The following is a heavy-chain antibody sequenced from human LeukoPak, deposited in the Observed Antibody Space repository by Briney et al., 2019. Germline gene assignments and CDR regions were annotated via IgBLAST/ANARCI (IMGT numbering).Heavy chain of an antibody. CDR2: ISGSGGST. D-gene: IGHD6-13*01. J-gene: IGHJ4*02. CDR3: AKSNGSWYSYYFDY. CDR1: GFTFSSYA. Sequence: GGSLRLSCTASGFTFSSYAMSWVRQAPGKGLEWVSAISGSGGSTYYADSVKGRFTISRDNSKNTLYLQMNSLRAEDTAVYYCAKSNGSWYSYYFDYWGQGTLVTVSS. V-gene: IGHV3-23*01.